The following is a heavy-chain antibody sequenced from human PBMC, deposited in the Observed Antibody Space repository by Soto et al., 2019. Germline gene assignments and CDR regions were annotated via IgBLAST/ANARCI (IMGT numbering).Heavy chain of an antibody. D-gene: IGHD3-9*01. CDR3: ARDRSGYFDWLDVFDY. V-gene: IGHV3-48*02. J-gene: IGHJ4*02. Sequence: GGSLRLSCAASGFTFSSYSMNWVRQAPGKGLEWVSYISSSSSTIYYADSVKGRFTISRDNAKNSLYLQMNSLRDEDTAVYYCARDRSGYFDWLDVFDYWGQGTLVTVSS. CDR2: ISSSSSTI. CDR1: GFTFSSYS.